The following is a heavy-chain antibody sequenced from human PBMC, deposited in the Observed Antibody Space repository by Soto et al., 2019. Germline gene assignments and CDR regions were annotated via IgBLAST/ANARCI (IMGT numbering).Heavy chain of an antibody. D-gene: IGHD2-2*01. CDR3: ARSRGTIVVPAASNYYYYGMDV. J-gene: IGHJ6*02. Sequence: KTSETVSLTXTVSGGSISSSSYYWGWIRQPPGKGLEWIGSIYYSGSTYYNPSLKSRVTISVDTSKNQFSLKLSSVTAADTAVYYCARSRGTIVVPAASNYYYYGMDVWGQGTTVTVSS. CDR2: IYYSGST. V-gene: IGHV4-39*01. CDR1: GGSISSSSYY.